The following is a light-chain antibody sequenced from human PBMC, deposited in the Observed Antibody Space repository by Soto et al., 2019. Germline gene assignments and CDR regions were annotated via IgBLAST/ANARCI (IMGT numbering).Light chain of an antibody. Sequence: QSVLTQPASVSGSPGQSITISCTGTSSDVGGYNYVSWYQQHPGEAPKLVIYAVSDRPSGVSIRFSGSKSGDTASLTLSGLQAEDEADYYCSSYTNSGTFVFGTGTKVTVL. CDR2: AVS. CDR1: SSDVGGYNY. CDR3: SSYTNSGTFV. J-gene: IGLJ1*01. V-gene: IGLV2-14*01.